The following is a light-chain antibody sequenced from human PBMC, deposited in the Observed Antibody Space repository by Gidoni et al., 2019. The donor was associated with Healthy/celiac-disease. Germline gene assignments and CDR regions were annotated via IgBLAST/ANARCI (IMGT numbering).Light chain of an antibody. Sequence: DTQMTQSPSTLSASVGDRVTITCRASQSISSWLAWYQQKPGKAPKLLIYKASSLESGVPSRFSGSGSGTEFTRTISSLQPDDFATYYCQQYNSYSEWTFGQGTKVEIK. J-gene: IGKJ1*01. CDR2: KAS. V-gene: IGKV1-5*03. CDR1: QSISSW. CDR3: QQYNSYSEWT.